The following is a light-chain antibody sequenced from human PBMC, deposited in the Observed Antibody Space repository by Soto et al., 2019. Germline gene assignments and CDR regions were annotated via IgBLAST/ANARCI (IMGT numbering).Light chain of an antibody. CDR3: QQYGSSPPRT. V-gene: IGKV3-20*01. Sequence: DSVLTQSPGTLSLSPGERATLSCRASQSVSSNYLAWYQQKPGQAPRLLIYGASSRATGIPDRFTGSGSGTDFTLTISRLEPEDFAVYYCQQYGSSPPRTFGQGTKVDI. CDR2: GAS. CDR1: QSVSSNY. J-gene: IGKJ1*01.